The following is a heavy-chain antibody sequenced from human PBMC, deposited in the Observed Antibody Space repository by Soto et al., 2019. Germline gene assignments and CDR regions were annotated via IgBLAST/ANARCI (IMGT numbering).Heavy chain of an antibody. Sequence: EVQLLESGGGLVQPGGSLRVSCVASGFTFSTYAMSWVRQAPGKGLEWVSAISGSGGSTYYADSVKGRFTISRDNSKSTLYLQMNSLRAEDTAVYYCADGYNYAYYWGQGTLVTVSS. D-gene: IGHD5-18*01. CDR2: ISGSGGST. V-gene: IGHV3-23*01. CDR3: ADGYNYAYY. CDR1: GFTFSTYA. J-gene: IGHJ4*02.